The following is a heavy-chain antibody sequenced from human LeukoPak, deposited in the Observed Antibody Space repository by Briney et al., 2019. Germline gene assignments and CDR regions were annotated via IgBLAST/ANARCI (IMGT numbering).Heavy chain of an antibody. Sequence: GGSLRLSCAASGFSFSSSGMHWVRQAPGKGLEWVAVISNDGSYKYYADSVKGRFTISRDNSKNTLFLQMNSLRPEDTAVYYCAKGHLAAPSLVEEWGQGTLVTVSS. CDR3: AKGHLAAPSLVEE. D-gene: IGHD6-13*01. CDR2: ISNDGSYK. CDR1: GFSFSSSG. J-gene: IGHJ1*01. V-gene: IGHV3-30*18.